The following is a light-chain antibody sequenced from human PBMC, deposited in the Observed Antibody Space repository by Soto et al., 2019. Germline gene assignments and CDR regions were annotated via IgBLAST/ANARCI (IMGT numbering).Light chain of an antibody. CDR2: GTS. J-gene: IGKJ1*01. V-gene: IGKV3-20*01. Sequence: EIEMTQSPATLSLSLGERATLSCRAGQSVSSSYLAWYQHKPGQAPRLLISGTSSRATGIPDRFSGSGAGTDFTLTISRLEPEDFAVYYCQQYGTTPWTFGQGTKVDI. CDR3: QQYGTTPWT. CDR1: QSVSSSY.